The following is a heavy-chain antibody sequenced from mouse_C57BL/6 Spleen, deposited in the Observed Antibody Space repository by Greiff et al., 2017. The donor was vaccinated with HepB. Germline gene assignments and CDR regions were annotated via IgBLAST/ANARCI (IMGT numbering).Heavy chain of an antibody. J-gene: IGHJ2*01. D-gene: IGHD1-1*01. V-gene: IGHV1-69*01. CDR1: GYTFTSYW. Sequence: QVQLKQPGAELVMPGASVKLSCKASGYTFTSYWMHWVKQRPGQGLEWIGEIDPSDSYTNYNQKFKGKSTLTVDKSSSTAYMQLSSLTSEDSAVYYCARRGIYYYCSSDYWGQGTTLTVSS. CDR2: IDPSDSYT. CDR3: ARRGIYYYCSSDY.